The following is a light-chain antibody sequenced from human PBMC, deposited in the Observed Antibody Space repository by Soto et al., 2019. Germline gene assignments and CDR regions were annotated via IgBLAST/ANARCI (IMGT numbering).Light chain of an antibody. Sequence: QSVLTQPPSASGTPGQRVTISCSGSSSNIGSNYVYWYQQLPGTAPKLLIYRNNQRPSGVPDRFSGSKSGTSASLAISGLLSEDEADYYCAAWDDSLSAFWVFGGGTKLTVL. V-gene: IGLV1-47*01. J-gene: IGLJ3*02. CDR2: RNN. CDR3: AAWDDSLSAFWV. CDR1: SSNIGSNY.